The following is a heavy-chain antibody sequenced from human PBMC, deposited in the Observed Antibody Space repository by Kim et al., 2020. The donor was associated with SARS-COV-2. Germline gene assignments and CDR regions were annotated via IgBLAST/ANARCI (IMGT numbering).Heavy chain of an antibody. D-gene: IGHD2-21*01. CDR2: INHSGTT. V-gene: IGHV4-34*01. CDR1: GGAFSSHY. J-gene: IGHJ5*02. Sequence: SETLSLTCAVSGGAFSSHYWSWIRQFPGKGLEWIGEINHSGTTNYNPSLKSRVTMSVGTSKNQFSLNLTSVTAADTAVYYCARVVSAWFDPWGQGTLVTVSS. CDR3: ARVVSAWFDP.